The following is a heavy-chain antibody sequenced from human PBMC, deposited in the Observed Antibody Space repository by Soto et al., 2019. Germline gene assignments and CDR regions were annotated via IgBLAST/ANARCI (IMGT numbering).Heavy chain of an antibody. CDR2: TYYRSKWYN. D-gene: IGHD1-7*01. CDR1: GDSVSSNSAA. J-gene: IGHJ6*02. V-gene: IGHV6-1*01. CDR3: ARTAGTIYYNGMDV. Sequence: QTLSLTCAISGDSVSSNSAAWNWIRQSPSRGLEWLGGTYYRSKWYNDCAVSVKSRITINPDTSKNQFSLQLNSVTPEDTAVYYCARTAGTIYYNGMDVWGQGTTVTVSS.